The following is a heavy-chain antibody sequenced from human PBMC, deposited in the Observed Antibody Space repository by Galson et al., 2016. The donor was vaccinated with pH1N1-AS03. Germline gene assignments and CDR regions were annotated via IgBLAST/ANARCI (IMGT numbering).Heavy chain of an antibody. CDR1: NGSISTYY. CDR2: IYYGGRT. V-gene: IGHV4-59*01. D-gene: IGHD3-22*01. Sequence: SKTLSLTCTVSNGSISTYYWSWIRQPPGKGPEWIGYIYYGGRTNYNPSLKSRVTISVDPPKNQFSLKLNFVTTADTAVYFCARALRSRYYFDNWGQGTLIAVSS. CDR3: ARALRSRYYFDN. J-gene: IGHJ5*02.